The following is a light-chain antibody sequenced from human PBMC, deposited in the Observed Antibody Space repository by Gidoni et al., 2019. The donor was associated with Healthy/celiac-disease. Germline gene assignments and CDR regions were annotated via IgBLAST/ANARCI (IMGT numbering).Light chain of an antibody. V-gene: IGKV3-11*01. Sequence: EIVLTQSPATLSVAPGERATLSCRASQSVSSDLAWYQQKPGQAPRLLIYDASNRATGIPARFSGSGSGTDFTLTISSLEPEDFAVYYCQQRSNWPSTFGQGKRLEIK. CDR1: QSVSSD. CDR3: QQRSNWPST. CDR2: DAS. J-gene: IGKJ5*01.